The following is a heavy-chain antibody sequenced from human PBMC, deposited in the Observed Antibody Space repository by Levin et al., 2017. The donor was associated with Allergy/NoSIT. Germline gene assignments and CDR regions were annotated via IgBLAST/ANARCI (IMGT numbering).Heavy chain of an antibody. Sequence: QPGGSLRLSCEASEFGFSTYGVNWVRQAPGKGLEWISSIVASTDATHYADSVRGRFTISRDNAKNSLYLQMNGLRADDTAVYYCAAGRGYSYGNYYYYMDVWGKGTTVTVSS. J-gene: IGHJ6*03. V-gene: IGHV3-48*01. CDR2: IVASTDAT. CDR3: AAGRGYSYGNYYYYMDV. D-gene: IGHD5-18*01. CDR1: EFGFSTYG.